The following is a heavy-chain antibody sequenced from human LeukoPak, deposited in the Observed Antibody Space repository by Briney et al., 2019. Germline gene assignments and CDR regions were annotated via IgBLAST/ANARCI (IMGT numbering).Heavy chain of an antibody. Sequence: GSLRLSCAASGFTFSSYWMHWVRQAPGKGLEWIGEIYHSGSTNYNPSLKSRVTISVDKSKNQFSLKLSSVTAADTAVYYCAVGGVYLRGGAEAFDIWGQGTMVTVSS. CDR3: AVGGVYLRGGAEAFDI. J-gene: IGHJ3*02. V-gene: IGHV4-4*02. CDR2: IYHSGST. D-gene: IGHD3-10*01. CDR1: GFTFSSYW.